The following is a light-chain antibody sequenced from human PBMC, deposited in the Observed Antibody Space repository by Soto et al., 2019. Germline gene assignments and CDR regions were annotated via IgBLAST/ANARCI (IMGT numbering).Light chain of an antibody. CDR2: SSS. CDR3: QQYDKWPRT. CDR1: QSVSSTY. Sequence: ELVLTQSPGTLSLSPGDRATLSCRASQSVSSTYLAWYQQRPGQAPRLLIYSSSSRASGIPDRFSGSGSGTDFTLTISRLEPEDFAMYYCQQYDKWPRTFGQGTKVEIK. V-gene: IGKV3-20*01. J-gene: IGKJ1*01.